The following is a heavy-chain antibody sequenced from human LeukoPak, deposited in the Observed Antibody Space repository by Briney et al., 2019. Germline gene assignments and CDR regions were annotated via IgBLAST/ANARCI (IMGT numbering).Heavy chain of an antibody. CDR2: IRYDGSNK. Sequence: PGGSLRLSCAASGFTFSSYGMHWVRQAPGKGLEWVAFIRYDGSNKYYADSVKGRFTISRDNSKNTLYLQMNSLRAEDTAVYYCASLAIAAWDYFDYWGQGTLVTVSS. V-gene: IGHV3-30*02. D-gene: IGHD6-6*01. CDR1: GFTFSSYG. J-gene: IGHJ4*02. CDR3: ASLAIAAWDYFDY.